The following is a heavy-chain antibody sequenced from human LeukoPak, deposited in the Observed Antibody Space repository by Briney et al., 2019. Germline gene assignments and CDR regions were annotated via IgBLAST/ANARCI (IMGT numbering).Heavy chain of an antibody. J-gene: IGHJ4*02. V-gene: IGHV1-69*13. Sequence: ASVKVSCKASGGTFSSYAISWVRQAPGQGLEWMGGIIPIFGTANYAQKFQGRVTITADESTSTAYMELSSLRSEDTAVYYCVRDPLARDGFNSLDYWGQGTLVTVSS. D-gene: IGHD5-24*01. CDR2: IIPIFGTA. CDR3: VRDPLARDGFNSLDY. CDR1: GGTFSSYA.